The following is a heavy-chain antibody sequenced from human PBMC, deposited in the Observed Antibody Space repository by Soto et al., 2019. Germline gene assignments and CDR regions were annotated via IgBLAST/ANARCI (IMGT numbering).Heavy chain of an antibody. J-gene: IGHJ4*02. CDR1: GGSISSGDYY. V-gene: IGHV4-30-4*01. CDR2: IYYSGSA. CDR3: ARARLSPDNLFDD. D-gene: IGHD1-1*01. Sequence: QVQLQESGPGLVKPSQTLPLTCTVSGGSISSGDYYWSWIRQPPGKGLEWIGYIYYSGSAYYNPSLKSRATRSVDTSTNQFYVKLNSVTPADTAVYYCARARLSPDNLFDDWGQGTLVTVSS.